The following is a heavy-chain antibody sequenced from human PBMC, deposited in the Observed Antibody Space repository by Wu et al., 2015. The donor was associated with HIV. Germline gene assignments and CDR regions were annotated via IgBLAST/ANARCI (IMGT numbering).Heavy chain of an antibody. D-gene: IGHD5-12*01. CDR3: ARAVSVVATLADSYYYGMDV. CDR2: IIPIFDTT. Sequence: QVQLVQSGAEVKKPGSSVKVSCKASGGTFSSYAISWVRQAPGQGLEWMGWIIPIFDTTNYAQKFQGRVTITADESTSTAYMELSSLRSEDTAVYYCARAVSVVATLADSYYYGMDVWGQGTTVTVSS. CDR1: GGTFSSYA. J-gene: IGHJ6*02. V-gene: IGHV1-69*13.